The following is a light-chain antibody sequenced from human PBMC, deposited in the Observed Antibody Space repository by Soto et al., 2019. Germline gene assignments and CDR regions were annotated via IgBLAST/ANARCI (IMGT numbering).Light chain of an antibody. Sequence: QSVLTQPPSVSEAPGQRVTISCTGSSSNIGAGYEAHWYQQVPGTAPKLLIYENNNRPPGVPDRFSGPKSGTSASLAITGLQAEDEAEYYCQSYDSSLSGYVFGTGTQLTVL. V-gene: IGLV1-40*01. CDR1: SSNIGAGYE. CDR2: ENN. J-gene: IGLJ1*01. CDR3: QSYDSSLSGYV.